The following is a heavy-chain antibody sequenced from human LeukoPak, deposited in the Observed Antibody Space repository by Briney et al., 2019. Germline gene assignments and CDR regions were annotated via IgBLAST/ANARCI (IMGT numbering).Heavy chain of an antibody. V-gene: IGHV1-69*05. CDR1: GGTFSSYA. CDR3: ARDGGRWLQSGSISAFDI. Sequence: GASVKVSCKASGGTFSSYAISWVRQAPGQGLEWMGGIIPIFGTANYAQKFQGRVTITTDGSTSTAYMELSSLRSEDTAVYYCARDGGRWLQSGSISAFDIWGQGTMVTVSS. J-gene: IGHJ3*02. D-gene: IGHD5-24*01. CDR2: IIPIFGTA.